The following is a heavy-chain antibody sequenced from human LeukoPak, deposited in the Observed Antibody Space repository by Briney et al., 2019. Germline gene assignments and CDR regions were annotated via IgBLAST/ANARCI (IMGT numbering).Heavy chain of an antibody. J-gene: IGHJ4*02. CDR2: IYWDDDK. V-gene: IGHV2-5*02. CDR1: GFSLSTSGVG. CDR3: AHSPTDPKYYYGSGSSYFDY. D-gene: IGHD3-10*01. Sequence: SGPTLVKPTQPLTLTCTFSGFSLSTSGVGVGWIRQPPGKALEWLALIYWDDDKRYSPSLKSRLTITKDTSKNQVVLTMTNMDPVDTATYYCAHSPTDPKYYYGSGSSYFDYWGQGTLVTVSS.